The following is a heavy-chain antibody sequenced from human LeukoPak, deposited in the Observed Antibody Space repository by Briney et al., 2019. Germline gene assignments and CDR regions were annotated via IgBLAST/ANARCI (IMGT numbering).Heavy chain of an antibody. CDR1: GYSFTSYW. D-gene: IGHD6-19*01. V-gene: IGHV5-51*01. CDR2: IFPGDSDI. CDR3: ARPYSSGWYFFDY. J-gene: IGHJ4*02. Sequence: PGESLKISCKGSGYSFTSYWIGWVRQMPGKGLEWMGIIFPGDSDIRYCPSFQGQVTISADKSINTAYLQWSSLKASDTAMYYCARPYSSGWYFFDYWGQGTLVTVSS.